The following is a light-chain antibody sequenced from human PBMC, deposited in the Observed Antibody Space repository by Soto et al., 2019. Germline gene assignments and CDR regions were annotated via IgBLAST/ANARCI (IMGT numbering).Light chain of an antibody. CDR2: EVT. V-gene: IGLV2-14*01. CDR3: SSFTSRHTYV. J-gene: IGLJ1*01. Sequence: QSALTQPASVSGSPGQSITISCTGTSSDVGGYNFVSWYQQHPDKAPKFIIYEVTNRPSGVSNRFSGSKSGNTASLTISGLQAEDGADYYCSSFTSRHTYVFGSGTKVTVL. CDR1: SSDVGGYNF.